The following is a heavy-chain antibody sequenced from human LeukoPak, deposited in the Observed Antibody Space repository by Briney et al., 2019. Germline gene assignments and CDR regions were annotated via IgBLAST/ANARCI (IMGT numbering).Heavy chain of an antibody. Sequence: GSLRLSCVASEITFSTSSLNWVRPAPGKGLEWVSSISTSSSYRYYADSVKGRFTISRDNAKNSLYLQMSSLRADDTAIYYCARELDAFDIWGQGTMVTVSS. CDR2: ISTSSSYR. V-gene: IGHV3-21*01. CDR3: ARELDAFDI. J-gene: IGHJ3*02. CDR1: EITFSTSS.